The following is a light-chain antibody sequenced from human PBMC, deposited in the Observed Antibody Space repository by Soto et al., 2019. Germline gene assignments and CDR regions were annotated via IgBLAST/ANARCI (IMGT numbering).Light chain of an antibody. J-gene: IGLJ3*02. CDR2: SNN. CDR1: SSNIGSNT. CDR3: AAWDDSLNGRGV. Sequence: QSVLTQPPSESGTPGQRVTISCSGSSSNIGSNTVNWYQQLPGTAPKLLIYSNNQRLSGVPDRFSCSRSGTSASLAISGLQSEDEGDYYCAAWDDSLNGRGVFGGGTKLTVL. V-gene: IGLV1-44*01.